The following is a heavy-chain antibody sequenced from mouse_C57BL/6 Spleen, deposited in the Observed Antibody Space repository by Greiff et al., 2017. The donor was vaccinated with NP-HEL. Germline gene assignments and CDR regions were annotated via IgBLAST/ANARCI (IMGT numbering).Heavy chain of an antibody. V-gene: IGHV1-15*01. CDR3: TRYGWFAY. J-gene: IGHJ3*01. Sequence: VQLQQSGAELVRPGASVTLSCKASGYTFTDYEMHWVKQTPVHGLEWIGAIDPETGGTAYNQKFKGKAILTADKSSSTAYMELRSLKSEDSAVYYGTRYGWFAYWGQGTLVTVSA. CDR1: GYTFTDYE. CDR2: IDPETGGT. D-gene: IGHD1-1*01.